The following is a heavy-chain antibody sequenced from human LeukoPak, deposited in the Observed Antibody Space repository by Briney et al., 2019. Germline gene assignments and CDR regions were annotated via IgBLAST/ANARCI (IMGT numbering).Heavy chain of an antibody. CDR3: ASMENGKGYFDY. CDR2: IYYSGST. D-gene: IGHD1-1*01. CDR1: GGSISSSSYY. J-gene: IGHJ4*02. V-gene: IGHV4-39*07. Sequence: SETLSLTCTVSGGSISSSSYYWGWIRQPPGKGLEWIGSIYYSGSTNYNPSLKSRVTISVDTSKNQFSLKLSSVTAADTAVYYCASMENGKGYFDYWGQGTLVTVSS.